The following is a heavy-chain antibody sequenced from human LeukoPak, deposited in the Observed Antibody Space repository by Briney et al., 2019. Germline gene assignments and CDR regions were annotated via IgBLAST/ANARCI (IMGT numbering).Heavy chain of an antibody. CDR3: AREGAGSDIVVVPAAFNWFDP. CDR2: MNPNSGNT. D-gene: IGHD2-2*01. CDR1: GYTFTSYD. Sequence: GASVKVSCKASGYTFTSYDINWVRQATGQGLEWMGWMNPNSGNTGYAQKFQGRVTMTRNTSISTAYMELSSLRSEDTAVYYCAREGAGSDIVVVPAAFNWFDPWGQGTLVTVSS. J-gene: IGHJ5*02. V-gene: IGHV1-8*01.